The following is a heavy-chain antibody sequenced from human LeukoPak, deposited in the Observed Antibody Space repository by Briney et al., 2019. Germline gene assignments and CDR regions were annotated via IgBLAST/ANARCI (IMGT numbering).Heavy chain of an antibody. D-gene: IGHD2-15*01. Sequence: PSETLSLTCAVYGGSFSGYYWSWIRQPPGKGLEWIGEINRSGSTSYNPSLKSRVTISVDTSKNQFSLKLSSVTAADTAVYYCARAKALGYCSGGSCYPRGFDPWGQGTLVTVSS. V-gene: IGHV4-34*01. CDR1: GGSFSGYY. CDR2: INRSGST. CDR3: ARAKALGYCSGGSCYPRGFDP. J-gene: IGHJ5*02.